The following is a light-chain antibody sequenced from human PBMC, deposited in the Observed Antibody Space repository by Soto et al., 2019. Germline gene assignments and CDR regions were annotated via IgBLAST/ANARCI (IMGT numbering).Light chain of an antibody. Sequence: DIQMTQSPSSLSASVGDRVTVTCRASQGISNYLAWYQQKPVKVPELLPYAASTLQSGVPSRFSGSGSGTDFTLTISGLPPEDVATYYCQKYNRAPLTFGGGTKVEIK. CDR1: QGISNY. CDR3: QKYNRAPLT. CDR2: AAS. V-gene: IGKV1-27*01. J-gene: IGKJ4*01.